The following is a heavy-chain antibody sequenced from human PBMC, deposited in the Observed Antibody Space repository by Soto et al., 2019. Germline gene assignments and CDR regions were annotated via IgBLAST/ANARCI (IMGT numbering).Heavy chain of an antibody. Sequence: GSLRLSCGASGXTFSNYSMSWVRQAPGKGLDWVSAIIGSGGSTYYADSVKGRFTISRDDSKNTLYLQMNSLRAEDTAVYYCAKGPRYCSSTSCYTDYWGQGTLGTVSS. CDR2: IIGSGGST. D-gene: IGHD2-2*02. CDR3: AKGPRYCSSTSCYTDY. CDR1: GXTFSNYS. V-gene: IGHV3-23*01. J-gene: IGHJ4*02.